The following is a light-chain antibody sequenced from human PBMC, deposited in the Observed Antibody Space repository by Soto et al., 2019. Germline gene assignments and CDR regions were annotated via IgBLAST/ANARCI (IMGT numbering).Light chain of an antibody. Sequence: QSVLTQPPSVSEAPRQRVTISCSGSSSNIGSYAVNWYQQLPEKAPKLLIYFDDLRPSGVSERFSGSKSGTSASLAISGLQSDDEAEYYCATWDDSLKGPVFGGGTQLTVL. J-gene: IGLJ3*02. CDR1: SSNIGSYA. V-gene: IGLV1-36*01. CDR2: FDD. CDR3: ATWDDSLKGPV.